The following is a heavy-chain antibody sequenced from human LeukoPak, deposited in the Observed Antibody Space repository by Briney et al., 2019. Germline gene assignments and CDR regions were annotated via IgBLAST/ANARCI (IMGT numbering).Heavy chain of an antibody. Sequence: SETLSLTCAVYGGSFSGYDWSWSRQPPGKGLEWIGEMNHSGSTNYNPSLKSRVPISVDTSKNQFSLKLSSVTAADTAVYYCARDYYYGMDVWGQGTTVTVSS. V-gene: IGHV4-34*01. J-gene: IGHJ6*02. CDR2: MNHSGST. CDR1: GGSFSGYD. CDR3: ARDYYYGMDV.